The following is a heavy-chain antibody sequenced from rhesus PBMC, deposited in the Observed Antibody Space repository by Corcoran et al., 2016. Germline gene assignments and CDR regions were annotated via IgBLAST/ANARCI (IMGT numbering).Heavy chain of an antibody. D-gene: IGHD3-16*01. CDR1: GFTFINFY. CDR2: KRNKANSYQT. CDR3: TTQATSYSGRYSDFDY. J-gene: IGHJ4*01. V-gene: IGHV3-20*01. Sequence: EVQLVESGGGLVQHGGSLRLACAAAFGFTFINFYMNWVRPAQRHGLEVIGLKRNKANSYQTEYAAAVKGRLTMSRDDSQNPLYLQMNSLQTEDTAVYYCTTQATSYSGRYSDFDYWGQGALVTVSS.